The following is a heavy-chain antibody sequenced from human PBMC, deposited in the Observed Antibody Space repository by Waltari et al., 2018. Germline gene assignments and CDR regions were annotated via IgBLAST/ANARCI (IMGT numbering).Heavy chain of an antibody. V-gene: IGHV4-38-2*01. D-gene: IGHD3-22*01. Sequence: QVQLQESGPGLVKPSETLSLTCAVSGYSISSGYYWGWIRQPPGKGLEWIGSIYHSGSTYYNPSLKSRVTISLDTSKNQFSLKLSSVTAADTAVYYCARQMEYYYDSSVYYFDYWGQGTLVTVSS. CDR1: GYSISSGYY. J-gene: IGHJ4*02. CDR2: IYHSGST. CDR3: ARQMEYYYDSSVYYFDY.